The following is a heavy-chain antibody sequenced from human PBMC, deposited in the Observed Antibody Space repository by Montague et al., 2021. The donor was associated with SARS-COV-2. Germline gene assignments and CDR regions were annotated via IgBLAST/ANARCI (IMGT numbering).Heavy chain of an antibody. CDR3: ARVRGPTLATSFVDV. CDR1: GFTFSNNA. D-gene: IGHD5-12*01. V-gene: IGHV3-48*02. Sequence: SLRLSCAASGFTFSNNAMHWVRQAPGKGLEWVSFITGSSGTIYYADSVKGRFTISRDNGKNSLYLQMNSLRDEDAALYYYARVRGPTLATSFVDVWGQGTTVTVSS. CDR2: ITGSSGTI. J-gene: IGHJ6*02.